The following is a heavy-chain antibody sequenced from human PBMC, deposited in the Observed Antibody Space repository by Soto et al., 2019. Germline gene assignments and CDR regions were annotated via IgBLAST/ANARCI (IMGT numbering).Heavy chain of an antibody. V-gene: IGHV3-48*03. Sequence: LRLSCAASGFIFGDYEMNWVRQAPGKGLEWIAHISFSGSTIYYADSVKGRFSISRDNSNNFLYLQLSGLRADDSAVYYCTRGAGFFYGVDVWGLGTTVTVSS. CDR2: ISFSGSTI. D-gene: IGHD3-10*01. CDR3: TRGAGFFYGVDV. J-gene: IGHJ6*02. CDR1: GFIFGDYE.